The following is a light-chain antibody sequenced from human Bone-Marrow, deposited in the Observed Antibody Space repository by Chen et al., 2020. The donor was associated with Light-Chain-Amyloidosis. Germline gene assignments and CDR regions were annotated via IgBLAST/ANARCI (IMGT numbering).Light chain of an antibody. J-gene: IGKJ1*01. CDR2: GAS. CDR1: QSVSSSF. CDR3: QQRSNWPPVWT. V-gene: IGKV3-11*01. Sequence: EIVLTQSPGTLSLSPGERATLSCRASQSVSSSFLAWYQQKPGQAPRLLIYGASNRATGIPARFSGSGSGTDFTLTISSLEPEDFAVYYCQQRSNWPPVWTFGQGTKVEIK.